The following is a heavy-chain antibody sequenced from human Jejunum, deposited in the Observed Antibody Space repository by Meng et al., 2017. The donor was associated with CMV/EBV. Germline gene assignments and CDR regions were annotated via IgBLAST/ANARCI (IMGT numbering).Heavy chain of an antibody. J-gene: IGHJ4*02. Sequence: QLMESGGGLVQPGGSPRPSCTDSGFTFSDVWRHWVRQVPGEGLVCVSRMNAGRSITSYADSVKDTFTISRDNAKNTLYLQKNSLRAVYSAVYYCARDLTWIRDYWGQGTLVTVSS. V-gene: IGHV3-74*01. CDR1: GFTFSDVW. CDR2: MNAGRSIT. CDR3: ARDLTWIRDY. D-gene: IGHD2-2*03.